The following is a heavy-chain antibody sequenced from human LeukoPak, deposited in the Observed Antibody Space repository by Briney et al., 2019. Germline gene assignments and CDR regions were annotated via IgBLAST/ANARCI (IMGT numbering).Heavy chain of an antibody. V-gene: IGHV4-38-2*02. CDR3: ARDGSPRGSGYFLDAFDI. Sequence: ETLSLTCTVSGYSISSGYYWGWIRQPPGKGLEWIGSIYHSGSTYYNPSLKSRVTISVDTSKNQFSLKLSSVTAADTAVYYCARDGSPRGSGYFLDAFDIWGQGTMVTVSS. J-gene: IGHJ3*02. CDR1: GYSISSGYY. D-gene: IGHD3-22*01. CDR2: IYHSGST.